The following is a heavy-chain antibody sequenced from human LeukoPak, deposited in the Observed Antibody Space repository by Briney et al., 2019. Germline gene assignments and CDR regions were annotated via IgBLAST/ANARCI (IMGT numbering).Heavy chain of an antibody. CDR2: FIPIFGSP. CDR1: VPTFTSYA. Sequence: GASVKVSCKASVPTFTSYAINWVRQAPGQGLEWMGGFIPIFGSPTYAQKFQGRVSFTTDESTDTAYMELSNLGSDDTAVFYCAGFFYDSSGAAFDIWGQGTMVTVSS. V-gene: IGHV1-69*05. D-gene: IGHD3-22*01. J-gene: IGHJ3*02. CDR3: AGFFYDSSGAAFDI.